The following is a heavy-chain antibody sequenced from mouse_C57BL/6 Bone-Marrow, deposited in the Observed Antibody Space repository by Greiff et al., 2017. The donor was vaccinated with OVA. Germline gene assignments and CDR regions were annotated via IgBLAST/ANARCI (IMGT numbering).Heavy chain of an antibody. Sequence: VQLQQSVAELVRPGASVKLSCTASGFTFNNYYMQWVKQRPEQGLEWIGRIDPANGNTKYAPKFPGKATITADTSSNTAYLQLSSLTSEDAAIDYCAGDGGSRRGGDVWGTGTTVTVSS. D-gene: IGHD1-1*01. J-gene: IGHJ1*03. V-gene: IGHV14-3*01. CDR1: GFTFNNYY. CDR3: AGDGGSRRGGDV. CDR2: IDPANGNT.